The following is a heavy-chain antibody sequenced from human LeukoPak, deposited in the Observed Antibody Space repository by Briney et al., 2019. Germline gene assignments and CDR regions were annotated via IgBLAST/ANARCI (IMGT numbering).Heavy chain of an antibody. CDR1: GFTVSSNY. Sequence: GGSLRLSCAASGFTVSSNYMSWVRQAPGKGLEWVSVIYSGGNTYYADSVKGRFTISRDNAKNSLYLQMNSLRAEDTAVYHCARDDGAYRIAAAGQVLWGQGTLVTVSS. CDR3: ARDDGAYRIAAAGQVL. CDR2: IYSGGNT. D-gene: IGHD6-13*01. V-gene: IGHV3-66*01. J-gene: IGHJ4*02.